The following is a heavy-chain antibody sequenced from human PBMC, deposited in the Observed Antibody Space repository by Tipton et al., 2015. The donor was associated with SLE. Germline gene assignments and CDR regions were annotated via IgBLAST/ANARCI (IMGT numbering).Heavy chain of an antibody. D-gene: IGHD6-19*01. CDR2: ISGYNGYT. CDR1: GYTFTSYG. J-gene: IGHJ4*02. Sequence: QSGAEVKKPGASVKVSCKASGYTFTSYGISWVRQAPGQGLEWMGWISGYNGYTNYAHKLQGGVTMTTDTSTSTAYMELRSLRSDDTAVYYCARAPPLSSGWHGGFDYWGQGTLVTVSS. CDR3: ARAPPLSSGWHGGFDY. V-gene: IGHV1-18*01.